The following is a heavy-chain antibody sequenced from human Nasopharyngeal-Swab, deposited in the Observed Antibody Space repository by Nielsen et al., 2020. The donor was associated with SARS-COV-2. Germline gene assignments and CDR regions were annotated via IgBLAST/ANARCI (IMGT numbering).Heavy chain of an antibody. D-gene: IGHD6-19*01. J-gene: IGHJ5*02. V-gene: IGHV1-2*04. CDR2: ISPNSGGT. Sequence: ASVKVSCKASGYTFTGYYMHWVRQAPGQGLEWMGWISPNSGGTNYAQKFQGWVTMTRDTSISTAYMELSRLRSDDTAVYYCARDRRDSSGTHNWFDPWGQGTLVTVSS. CDR1: GYTFTGYY. CDR3: ARDRRDSSGTHNWFDP.